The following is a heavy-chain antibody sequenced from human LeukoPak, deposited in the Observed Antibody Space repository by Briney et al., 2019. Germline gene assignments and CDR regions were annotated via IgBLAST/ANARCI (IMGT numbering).Heavy chain of an antibody. CDR3: ALSSIHKDYYFGMDV. Sequence: GGSLRLSCAASGFTFSSYSMNWVRQAPGKGLEWISYITTSGGAKNYADSVKGRFTISRDNAKRSLYLQIESLRDDDTAVYHCALSSIHKDYYFGMDVWGQGTTVTVSS. CDR2: ITTSGGAK. D-gene: IGHD2-2*01. CDR1: GFTFSSYS. V-gene: IGHV3-48*02. J-gene: IGHJ6*02.